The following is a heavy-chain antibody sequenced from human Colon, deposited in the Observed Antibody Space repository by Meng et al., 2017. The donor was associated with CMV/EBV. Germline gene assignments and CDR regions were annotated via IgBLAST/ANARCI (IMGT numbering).Heavy chain of an antibody. V-gene: IGHV3-74*01. J-gene: IGHJ4*02. CDR1: GFALGNAW. Sequence: SCVVAGFALGNAWMHWVRQDPGKGLGWLSQSKGDGTVTGYADSVRGRFTISRDNAKNTLYLQMSGLRAEDTAVYYCARSGVLFALDYWGQGTLVTVSS. D-gene: IGHD2-15*01. CDR3: ARSGVLFALDY. CDR2: SKGDGTVT.